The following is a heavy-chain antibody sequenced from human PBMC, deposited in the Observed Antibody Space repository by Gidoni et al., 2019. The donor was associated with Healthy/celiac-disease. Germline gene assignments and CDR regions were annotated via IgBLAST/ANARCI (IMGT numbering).Heavy chain of an antibody. V-gene: IGHV1-2*02. J-gene: IGHJ4*02. CDR3: ARDPGGYCSSTSCDGGYYFDY. CDR2: INPNSGGT. D-gene: IGHD2-2*03. Sequence: QVQLVQSGAEVKKPGASVKVSCKASGYTFTGYYMHWVRQAPGQGLEWMGWINPNSGGTNYAQKFQGRVTMTRDTSISTAYMELSRLRSDDTAVYYCARDPGGYCSSTSCDGGYYFDYWGQGTLVTVSS. CDR1: GYTFTGYY.